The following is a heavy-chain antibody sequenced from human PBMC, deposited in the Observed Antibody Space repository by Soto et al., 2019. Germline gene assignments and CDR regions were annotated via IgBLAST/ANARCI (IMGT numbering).Heavy chain of an antibody. V-gene: IGHV3-7*01. Sequence: GGSLRLSCAASGFTFSSYWMSWVRQAPGKGLEWVANIKQDGSEKYYVDSVKGRFTISRDNAKNSLYLQMNSLRAEDTAVYYCARRTIVVVPAAIHYYYYYYMDVWGKGTTVTVSS. CDR1: GFTFSSYW. J-gene: IGHJ6*03. CDR3: ARRTIVVVPAAIHYYYYYYMDV. D-gene: IGHD2-2*01. CDR2: IKQDGSEK.